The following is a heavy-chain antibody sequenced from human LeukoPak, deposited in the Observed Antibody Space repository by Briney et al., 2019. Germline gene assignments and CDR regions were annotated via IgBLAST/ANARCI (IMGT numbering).Heavy chain of an antibody. CDR3: AKESQRRSGSYYTYFDY. Sequence: GGSLRRYCAASGFTFRSYGMHWVRQAPGKWMEWVAVISYDGSNKYYADSVKGRFTISRDNSKNTLYLQMNSLRAEDTAVYYCAKESQRRSGSYYTYFDYWGQGTLVIVSS. CDR2: ISYDGSNK. CDR1: GFTFRSYG. D-gene: IGHD3-10*01. V-gene: IGHV3-30*18. J-gene: IGHJ4*02.